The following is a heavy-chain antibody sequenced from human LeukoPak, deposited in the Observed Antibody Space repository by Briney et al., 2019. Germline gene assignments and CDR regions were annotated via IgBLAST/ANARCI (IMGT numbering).Heavy chain of an antibody. CDR3: ARGRSPGFDY. CDR1: GGSFSGYY. CDR2: INHSGST. J-gene: IGHJ4*02. V-gene: IGHV4-34*01. Sequence: PSETLSLTCAVYGGSFSGYYWSWIRQPPGKGLEWIGEINHSGSTNYNPSLKSRVTISVDTSKNQFSLKLSSVTAADTAVYYCARGRSPGFDYWGQGTLVTVSS.